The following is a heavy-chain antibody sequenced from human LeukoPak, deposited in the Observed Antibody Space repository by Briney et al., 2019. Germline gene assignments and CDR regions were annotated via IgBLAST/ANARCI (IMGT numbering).Heavy chain of an antibody. CDR3: ASGLYSSGWYMYYFDY. J-gene: IGHJ4*02. CDR2: IKQDGSEK. V-gene: IGHV3-7*01. CDR1: GFTFSSYW. Sequence: GRSLSLSCPASGFTFSSYWMSWVRQAPGKGLEWVAHIKQDGSEKYYVDSVKGRFTISRDNAKNSLYLQMNSLRAEDTAVYYCASGLYSSGWYMYYFDYWGQGTLVTVSS. D-gene: IGHD6-19*01.